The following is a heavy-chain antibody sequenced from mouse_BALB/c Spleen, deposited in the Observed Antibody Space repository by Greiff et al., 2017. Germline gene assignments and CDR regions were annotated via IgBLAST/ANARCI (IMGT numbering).Heavy chain of an antibody. V-gene: IGHV5-6*01. CDR3: ARTDGYFGNYFDY. CDR1: GFTFSSYG. D-gene: IGHD2-3*01. CDR2: ISSGGSYT. Sequence: EVKLVESGGDLVKPGGSLKLSCAASGFTFSSYGMSWVRQTPDKRLEWVATISSGGSYTYYPDSVKGRFTISRDNAKNTLYLQMSSLKSEDTAMYYCARTDGYFGNYFDYWGQGTTLTVSS. J-gene: IGHJ2*01.